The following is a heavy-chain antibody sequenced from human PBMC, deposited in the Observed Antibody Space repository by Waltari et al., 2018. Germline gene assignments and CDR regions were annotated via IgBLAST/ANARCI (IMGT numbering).Heavy chain of an antibody. CDR3: ARDYYDSSDYGPYFDY. Sequence: QVQLVQSGAEVKKPGASVKVSCKASGYTFTSSSMPWVRQAPGQRLEWMGWINAGNGNTKYSQKFQGRVTITRDTSASTAYMELSSLRSEDTAVYYCARDYYDSSDYGPYFDYWGQGTLVTVSS. CDR2: INAGNGNT. J-gene: IGHJ4*02. D-gene: IGHD3-22*01. CDR1: GYTFTSSS. V-gene: IGHV1-3*01.